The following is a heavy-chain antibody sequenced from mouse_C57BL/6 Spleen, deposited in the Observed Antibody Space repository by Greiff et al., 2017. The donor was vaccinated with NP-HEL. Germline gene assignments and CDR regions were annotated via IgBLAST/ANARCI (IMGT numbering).Heavy chain of an antibody. CDR1: GYTFTSYN. Sequence: QVQLQQSGAELVRPGASVKMSCKASGYTFTSYNMHWVKQTPRQGLEWIGYINPSSGYTKYNQKFKDKATLTADKSSSTAYMQLSSLTYEDSAVYYCASIHSIGYSNPYYWGQGTTLTVSS. CDR2: INPSSGYT. J-gene: IGHJ2*01. CDR3: ASIHSIGYSNPYY. V-gene: IGHV1-4*01. D-gene: IGHD2-5*01.